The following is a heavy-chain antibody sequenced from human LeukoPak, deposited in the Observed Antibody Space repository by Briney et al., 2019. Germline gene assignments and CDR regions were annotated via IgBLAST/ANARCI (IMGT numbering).Heavy chain of an antibody. D-gene: IGHD2-15*01. Sequence: SETLSLTCTVSGGSISTSNYYWGWIRQPPGKGLEWIGNIFYSGSTYYSPSLKSRVTISVDTSKNQFSLKLSSVTAADTAVYYCARDSPLRGQLLLDYWGQGTLVTVSS. CDR1: GGSISTSNYY. V-gene: IGHV4-39*07. J-gene: IGHJ4*02. CDR2: IFYSGST. CDR3: ARDSPLRGQLLLDY.